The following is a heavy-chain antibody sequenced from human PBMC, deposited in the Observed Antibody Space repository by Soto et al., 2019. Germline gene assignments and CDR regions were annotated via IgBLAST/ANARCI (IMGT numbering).Heavy chain of an antibody. Sequence: QVQLVQSGAEVKKPGASVKVSCKASGYTFTSYYMHWVRQAPGQGLEWMGITNLSGGSTSYAQKYQGRVTMTRDTSTSTVYMELSSLRSEDTAVYYCARGYDFWSGSYYMDVWGKGTTVTVSS. J-gene: IGHJ6*03. CDR2: TNLSGGST. CDR1: GYTFTSYY. V-gene: IGHV1-46*03. CDR3: ARGYDFWSGSYYMDV. D-gene: IGHD3-3*01.